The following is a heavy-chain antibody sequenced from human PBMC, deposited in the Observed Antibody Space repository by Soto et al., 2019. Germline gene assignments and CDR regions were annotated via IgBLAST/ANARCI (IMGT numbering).Heavy chain of an antibody. CDR1: GFCFSSYA. CDR2: IGGRGIT. CDR3: GKDIWYDYYKSTGIEN. V-gene: IGHV3-23*01. J-gene: IGHJ4*02. D-gene: IGHD3-22*01. Sequence: GGSLRLTCAASGFCFSSYAMTWARRDPGEGLVWVSGIGGRGITSYADPVLGQSTISRVNSRNTEYLQMHSLRAEATAVYYCGKDIWYDYYKSTGIENWGQGTQVTVSS.